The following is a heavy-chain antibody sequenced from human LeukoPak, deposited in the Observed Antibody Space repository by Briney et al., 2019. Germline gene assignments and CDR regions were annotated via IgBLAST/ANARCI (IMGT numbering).Heavy chain of an antibody. Sequence: SETLSLTCTVSGGSISSYYWSWIRQPAGKGLEWIGRIYTSGSTNYNPSLKSRVTMSVDTSKNQFSLKLSSVTAADTAVYYCARFDYYYDSSGYKSHDYWGQGTLVTVSS. CDR1: GGSISSYY. CDR3: ARFDYYYDSSGYKSHDY. J-gene: IGHJ4*02. D-gene: IGHD3-22*01. V-gene: IGHV4-4*07. CDR2: IYTSGST.